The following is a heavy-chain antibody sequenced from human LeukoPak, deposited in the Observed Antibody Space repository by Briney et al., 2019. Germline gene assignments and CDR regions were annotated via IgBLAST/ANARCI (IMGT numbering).Heavy chain of an antibody. CDR3: ARGIGIAAADHFDY. V-gene: IGHV4-31*03. D-gene: IGHD6-13*01. CDR1: GGSISSGGYY. J-gene: IGHJ4*02. CDR2: IYYSGST. Sequence: PSETLSLTCTVSGGSISSGGYYWSWIRQHPGKGLEWIVYIYYSGSTYYNPSLKSRVTISVDTSKNQFSLKLSSVTAADTAVYYCARGIGIAAADHFDYWGQGTLVTVSS.